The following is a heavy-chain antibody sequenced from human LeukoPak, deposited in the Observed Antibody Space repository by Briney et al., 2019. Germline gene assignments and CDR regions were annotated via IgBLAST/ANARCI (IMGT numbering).Heavy chain of an antibody. V-gene: IGHV5-51*01. D-gene: IGHD3-10*01. CDR3: AREETRITMLRGVTYFEY. Sequence: GESLKISCKGSGYSFTSYWIGWVRQMPGKGLEWMGIIYPGDSDTRYSPSFQGQVTISADKSISTAYLQWSSLKASDTAMYYCAREETRITMLRGVTYFEYWGQGTLVTVSS. J-gene: IGHJ4*02. CDR2: IYPGDSDT. CDR1: GYSFTSYW.